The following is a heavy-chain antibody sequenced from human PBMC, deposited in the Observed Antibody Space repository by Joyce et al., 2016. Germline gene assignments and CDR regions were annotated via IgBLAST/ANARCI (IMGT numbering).Heavy chain of an antibody. V-gene: IGHV6-1*01. J-gene: IGHJ4*02. D-gene: IGHD3-22*01. Sequence: QVQLQQSGPGLVKPSQTLSLTCAISGASVSSNSAAWNWIRQSPSRGLDLLGRTYYRSKWYNDYAISVKSRITINPDTPKNQFSLQLNSVTPEDAAVYYCARAGYYHTSGYYYPNFDYWGPGTLVTVSS. CDR1: GASVSSNSAA. CDR3: ARAGYYHTSGYYYPNFDY. CDR2: TYYRSKWYN.